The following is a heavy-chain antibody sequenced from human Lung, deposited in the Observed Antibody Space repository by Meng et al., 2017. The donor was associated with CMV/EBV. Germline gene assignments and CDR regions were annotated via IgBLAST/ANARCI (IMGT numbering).Heavy chain of an antibody. V-gene: IGHV4-34*01. CDR3: ARDATIFGVVDPYYYGMDV. Sequence: SQXXXLTXAVYGASFSGYYWSWIRQPPGKGLEWIGKINHSGSTYYNPSLKSRVTISVDTSKNQFSLKLSSVTAADTAVYYCARDATIFGVVDPYYYGMDVWXQGTXVTVSS. D-gene: IGHD3-3*01. CDR1: GASFSGYY. J-gene: IGHJ6*02. CDR2: INHSGST.